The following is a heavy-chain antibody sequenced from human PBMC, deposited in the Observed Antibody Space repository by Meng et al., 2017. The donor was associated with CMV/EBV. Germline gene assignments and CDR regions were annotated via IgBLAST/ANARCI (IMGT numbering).Heavy chain of an antibody. J-gene: IGHJ3*02. V-gene: IGHV4-34*01. D-gene: IGHD2-2*01. CDR3: ARVLPAALYAFDI. Sequence: SETLSLTCTVYGGSLSSYYWNWIRQPPGKGLEWIGEFTHRGSTNYNPSLKSRVTISLNTSKNQFSLELTSVTAADTAVYYCARVLPAALYAFDIWGQGTMVTVSS. CDR2: FTHRGST. CDR1: GGSLSSYY.